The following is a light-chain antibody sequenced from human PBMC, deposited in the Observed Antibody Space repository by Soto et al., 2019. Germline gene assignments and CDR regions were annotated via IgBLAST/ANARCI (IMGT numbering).Light chain of an antibody. CDR1: QSVSSY. CDR3: QQRSNWPLT. J-gene: IGKJ4*01. CDR2: DAS. Sequence: EIVLTQSPATRPLSPGERATLSCRASQSVSSYLAWYQQKPGQAPRILIYDASNRETGIPARFSGSGSGTEFTVTISSLEPEDFAVYYCQQRSNWPLTFGGGTKVDIK. V-gene: IGKV3-11*01.